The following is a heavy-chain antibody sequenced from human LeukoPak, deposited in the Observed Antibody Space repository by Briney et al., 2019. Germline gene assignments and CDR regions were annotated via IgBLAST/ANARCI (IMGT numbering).Heavy chain of an antibody. Sequence: PGGSLRLSCAASGFTFSSYAMGWVRQAPGKGLEWVSAIFGSGAITYYADSVKGRFTISRDNSKNTLYLQMNSLRAEDTAVYYCAKVGATAYDYWGQGTLVTVSS. J-gene: IGHJ4*02. D-gene: IGHD1-26*01. CDR3: AKVGATAYDY. CDR1: GFTFSSYA. CDR2: IFGSGAIT. V-gene: IGHV3-23*01.